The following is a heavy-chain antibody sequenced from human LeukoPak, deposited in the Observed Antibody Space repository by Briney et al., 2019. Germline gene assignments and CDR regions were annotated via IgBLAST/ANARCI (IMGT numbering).Heavy chain of an antibody. CDR3: ANLDGSGSYYFPIDY. Sequence: PGGSLRLSCAASGFAFSRLAMSWVRQAPGKGLEWVATISASGAYYADSVKGRFTISRDNSKNTLYLQMNSLRAEDTAVYYCANLDGSGSYYFPIDYWGQGTLVTVSS. V-gene: IGHV3-23*01. D-gene: IGHD3-10*01. CDR1: GFAFSRLA. CDR2: ISASGA. J-gene: IGHJ4*02.